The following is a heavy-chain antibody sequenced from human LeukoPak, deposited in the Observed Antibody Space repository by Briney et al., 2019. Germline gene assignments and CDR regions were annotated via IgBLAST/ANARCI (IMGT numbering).Heavy chain of an antibody. CDR3: ARVRSYYDSSAYDY. J-gene: IGHJ4*02. CDR1: GYTFTSSG. CDR2: ISAYNGNT. Sequence: ASVKISCKASGYTFTSSGISWVRQAPGQGLEWRGWISAYNGNTNYAQKLQGRVTMTTDTSTSTAYMELRSLRSDDTAVYYCARVRSYYDSSAYDYWGQGTLVTVSS. V-gene: IGHV1-18*01. D-gene: IGHD3-22*01.